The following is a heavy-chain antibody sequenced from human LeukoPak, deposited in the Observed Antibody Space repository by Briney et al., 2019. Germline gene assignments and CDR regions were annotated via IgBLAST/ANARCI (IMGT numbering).Heavy chain of an antibody. Sequence: GGSLRLSCAASGFTFSSYWMSWVRQSPGKGLEWVANINQDGSENHYVDSVKGRFTISRDNAKNSVFVRMNDLRVEDTAVYYCVRAGGSSWSDFWGQGTLVTVSS. CDR3: VRAGGSSWSDF. D-gene: IGHD6-13*01. CDR2: INQDGSEN. V-gene: IGHV3-7*01. J-gene: IGHJ4*02. CDR1: GFTFSSYW.